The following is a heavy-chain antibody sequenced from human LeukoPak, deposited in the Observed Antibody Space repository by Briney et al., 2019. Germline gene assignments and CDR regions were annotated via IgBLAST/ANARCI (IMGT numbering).Heavy chain of an antibody. D-gene: IGHD6-19*01. CDR2: ISSSSSYT. V-gene: IGHV3-21*01. Sequence: GGSLRLSCAASGFTFSSYSMNWVRQAPGKGLEWVSSISSSSSYTYYADSVKGRFTISRDNAKNSLYLQMNSLRAEDTAVYYCARGPRKESGWYAYWGQGTLVTVSS. J-gene: IGHJ4*02. CDR3: ARGPRKESGWYAY. CDR1: GFTFSSYS.